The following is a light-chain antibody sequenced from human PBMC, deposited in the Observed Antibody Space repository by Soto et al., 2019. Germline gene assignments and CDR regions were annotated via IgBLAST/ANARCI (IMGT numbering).Light chain of an antibody. V-gene: IGLV2-8*01. J-gene: IGLJ2*01. Sequence: QSVLTQPPSASGSPGQSVTISCTGTSSDVGGYNSVSWYQQHPGKAPKLMIYEVTKRPSGVPDRFSGSKSGNSAFLTVSGLQADDESYYYCSSEAGFINWKFGGGTKVTVL. CDR2: EVT. CDR3: SSEAGFINWK. CDR1: SSDVGGYNS.